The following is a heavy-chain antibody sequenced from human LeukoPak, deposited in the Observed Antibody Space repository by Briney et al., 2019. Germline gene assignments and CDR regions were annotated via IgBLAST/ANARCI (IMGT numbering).Heavy chain of an antibody. Sequence: PGGSLRLSCEAPGFTFDNYAMHWVRQAPGKGLEWVSGISWSSGSLGYADSVKGRFTISRDNAKNSLYLQMNSLRAEDTALYYCAKAELGYCSGGRCSGWAPFDHWGQGTLVTVSS. CDR3: AKAELGYCSGGRCSGWAPFDH. CDR2: ISWSSGSL. D-gene: IGHD2-15*01. CDR1: GFTFDNYA. V-gene: IGHV3-9*01. J-gene: IGHJ4*02.